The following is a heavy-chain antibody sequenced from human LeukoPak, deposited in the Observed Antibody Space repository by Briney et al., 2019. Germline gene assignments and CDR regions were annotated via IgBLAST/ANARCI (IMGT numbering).Heavy chain of an antibody. CDR1: GGSISSYY. V-gene: IGHV4-4*07. CDR3: ARVTYISSSFSLDAFDI. D-gene: IGHD6-6*01. J-gene: IGHJ3*02. Sequence: SETLSLTCTVSGGSISSYYWSWIRQPAGKGLEWIGRIYTSGSTNYNPSLKSRVTMSVDTSKNQFSLKLSSVTAADTAVYYCARVTYISSSFSLDAFDIWGQGTMVTVSS. CDR2: IYTSGST.